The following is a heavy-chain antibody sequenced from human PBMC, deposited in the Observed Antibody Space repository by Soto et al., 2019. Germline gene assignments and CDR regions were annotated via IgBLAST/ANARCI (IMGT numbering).Heavy chain of an antibody. CDR1: GDTISNGGCT. V-gene: IGHV4-30-2*01. CDR3: ARGIGAVADIDLTRESKGYYFDY. J-gene: IGHJ4*02. Sequence: TSETLSLTCDVSGDTISNGGCTWAWIRQPPGKALEWIGHTYHSGNPYYNPSLKSRVTISVDTSKNQFSLKLSSVTAADTAVYYCARGIGAVADIDLTRESKGYYFDYWGQGTLVTVSS. CDR2: TYHSGNP. D-gene: IGHD6-19*01.